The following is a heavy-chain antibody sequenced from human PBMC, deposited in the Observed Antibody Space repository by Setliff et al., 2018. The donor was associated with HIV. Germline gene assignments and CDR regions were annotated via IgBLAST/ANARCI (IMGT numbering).Heavy chain of an antibody. CDR2: IRYDGSNE. CDR1: GFNFNDYG. Sequence: GSLRLSCAASGFNFNDYGMHWVRRAPGKGLEWVAFIRYDGSNEHYADSVKGRFTISRDNSKNTLALQMTSLRVEDTAAYYCAKDYFSGYDFRYFFDYWGQGALVTVS. V-gene: IGHV3-30*02. D-gene: IGHD5-12*01. CDR3: AKDYFSGYDFRYFFDY. J-gene: IGHJ4*02.